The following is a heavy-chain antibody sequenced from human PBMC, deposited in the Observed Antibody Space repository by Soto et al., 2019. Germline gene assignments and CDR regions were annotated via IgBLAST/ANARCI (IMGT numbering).Heavy chain of an antibody. Sequence: EVQLVESGGGLVQPGGSLRLSCAASGFTFSSYAMHWVRQAPGKGLEYVSAISSNGGSTYYANSVNGRFTISRDNSKNTLYLQMGSLRAEDMAVYYCARTPVAGYYYMDVWGKGTTVTVSS. CDR2: ISSNGGST. D-gene: IGHD6-19*01. V-gene: IGHV3-64*01. CDR1: GFTFSSYA. CDR3: ARTPVAGYYYMDV. J-gene: IGHJ6*03.